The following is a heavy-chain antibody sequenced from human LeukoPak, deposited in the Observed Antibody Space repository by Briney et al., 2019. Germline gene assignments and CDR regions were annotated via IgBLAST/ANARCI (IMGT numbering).Heavy chain of an antibody. V-gene: IGHV4-4*07. CDR2: IYTSGST. CDR3: ARGDYDILTGYYIRY. D-gene: IGHD3-9*01. CDR1: GGSISSYY. J-gene: IGHJ4*02. Sequence: PSETLPLTCTVSGGSISSYYWSWIRQPAGKGLEWIGRIYTSGSTNYNPSLKSRVTMSVDTSKNQFSLKLSSVTAADTAVYYCARGDYDILTGYYIRYWGQGTLVTVSS.